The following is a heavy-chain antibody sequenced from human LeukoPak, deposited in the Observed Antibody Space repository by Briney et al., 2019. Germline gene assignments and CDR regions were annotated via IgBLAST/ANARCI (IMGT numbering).Heavy chain of an antibody. Sequence: SETLSLTCTVSGSSISSYYWSWIRQPPGKGLEWIGYIYTSGSTNYNPSLKSRVTISVDTSKNQFSLKLSSVTAADTAVYYCARDNDNDHSSRRNWFDPWGQGTLVTVSS. D-gene: IGHD6-13*01. J-gene: IGHJ5*02. CDR2: IYTSGST. CDR1: GSSISSYY. V-gene: IGHV4-4*09. CDR3: ARDNDNDHSSRRNWFDP.